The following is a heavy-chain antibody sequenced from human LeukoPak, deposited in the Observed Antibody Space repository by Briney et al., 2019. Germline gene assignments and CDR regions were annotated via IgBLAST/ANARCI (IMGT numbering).Heavy chain of an antibody. CDR1: GYTFTSYG. V-gene: IGHV1-18*01. J-gene: IGHJ6*03. Sequence: ASVKVSCKASGYTFTSYGISWVRQAPGQGLEWMGWISAYNGNTNYAQKLQGRVTMTTDTSTSTAYMELRSLRSDDTAVYYCARDRTYSSGWYGWGYYYYYYMDVWGKGTTVTVSS. D-gene: IGHD6-19*01. CDR2: ISAYNGNT. CDR3: ARDRTYSSGWYGWGYYYYYYMDV.